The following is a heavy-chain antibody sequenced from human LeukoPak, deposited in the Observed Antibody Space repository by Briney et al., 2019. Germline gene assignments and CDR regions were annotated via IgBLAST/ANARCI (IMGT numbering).Heavy chain of an antibody. CDR2: INHSGST. D-gene: IGHD2-2*01. CDR1: GGSISGYH. CDR3: GRETLGYCSGTTCSLGMDV. Sequence: PSETLSLTCAVHGGSISGYHWSWIRQPPGKGLEWIGEINHSGSTNYNPSLKSRGTLSVDTSKNQVSLQLKSVTAADTAVYYCGRETLGYCSGTTCSLGMDVWGQGTTVTVSS. V-gene: IGHV4-34*01. J-gene: IGHJ6*02.